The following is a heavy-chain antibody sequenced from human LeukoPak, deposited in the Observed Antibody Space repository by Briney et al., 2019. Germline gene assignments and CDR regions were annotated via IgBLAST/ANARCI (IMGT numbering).Heavy chain of an antibody. CDR2: VDLPGRT. V-gene: IGHV4-4*02. J-gene: IGHJ4*02. CDR1: GGSISNTNW. Sequence: PSETLSLTCGVSGGSISNTNWWTWVRQPPGKGLEWIGEVDLPGRTNYNPSLKSRVAISVDKSENHISLWLTSVSAADTAVYYCAREGGPYRPLDYSGQGTLVTVSS. CDR3: AREGGPYRPLDY.